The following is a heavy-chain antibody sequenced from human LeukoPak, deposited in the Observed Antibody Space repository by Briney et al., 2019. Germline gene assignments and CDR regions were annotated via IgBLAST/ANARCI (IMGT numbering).Heavy chain of an antibody. V-gene: IGHV3-33*01. CDR2: IWYDGSNK. CDR1: GFTFSSYG. Sequence: GGSLRLSCAASGFTFSSYGMHWVRQAPGKGLEWVAVIWYDGSNKYYADSVKGRFTISRDNSKNTLYLQMNSLRAEDTAVYYCTTIKRGNIFGYFDFWGQGILVTVSS. D-gene: IGHD5-18*01. J-gene: IGHJ4*02. CDR3: TTIKRGNIFGYFDF.